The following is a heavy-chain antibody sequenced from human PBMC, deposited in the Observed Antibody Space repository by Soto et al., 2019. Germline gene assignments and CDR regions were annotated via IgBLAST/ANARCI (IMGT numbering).Heavy chain of an antibody. CDR1: GFTFSSYS. CDR2: ISSSSSTI. D-gene: IGHD3-9*01. V-gene: IGHV3-48*01. CDR3: ARDSMTGLNWFDP. Sequence: EVQLVESGGGLVQPGGSLRLSCAASGFTFSSYSMNWVLQSPGKGLEWVSYISSSSSTIYYAASVKGRFTISRDNAKNPLYMHMKSLRAEDTAVYYCARDSMTGLNWFDPWGQGTLVTVSS. J-gene: IGHJ5*02.